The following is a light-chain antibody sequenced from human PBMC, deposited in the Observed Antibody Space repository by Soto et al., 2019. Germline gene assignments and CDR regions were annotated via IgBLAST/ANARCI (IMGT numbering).Light chain of an antibody. J-gene: IGLJ3*02. V-gene: IGLV2-14*01. CDR1: TSDVGGYNY. CDR2: EVR. Sequence: QSALTQPASVSGSPGQSITISCTGTTSDVGGYNYVSWHQQHPGKAPKLMIHEVRYRPSGVSNRFSGSKSGNTASLTISGLQDEDEDDYYCSSYTSSGTLVFGGGTKVTVL. CDR3: SSYTSSGTLV.